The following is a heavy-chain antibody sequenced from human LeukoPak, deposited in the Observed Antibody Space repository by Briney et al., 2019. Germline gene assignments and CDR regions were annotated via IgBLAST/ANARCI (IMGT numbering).Heavy chain of an antibody. D-gene: IGHD5-24*01. CDR1: GGSISSYY. CDR3: ARSRRDGYNPDPFDI. J-gene: IGHJ3*02. CDR2: IYYSGST. V-gene: IGHV4-59*01. Sequence: PSETLSLTCTVSGGSISSYYWSWIRQLPGKGLEWIGYIYYSGSTNYNPSLKSRVTISVDTSKNQFSLKLSSVTAADTAVYYCARSRRDGYNPDPFDIWGQGTMVTVSS.